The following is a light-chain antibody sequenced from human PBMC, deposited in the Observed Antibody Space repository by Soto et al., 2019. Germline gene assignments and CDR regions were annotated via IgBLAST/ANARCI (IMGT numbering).Light chain of an antibody. CDR3: QRHGSSPFT. J-gene: IGKJ3*01. Sequence: EVVLTPSPGTLSLSPGERATLSCRASQSVTSSYLAWYQQKPGQAPRLLIYGASTRATGIPDRFSASGSGTDFALAMTGLEPEDFAVYCGQRHGSSPFTFGPGTKVDIK. CDR2: GAS. V-gene: IGKV3-20*01. CDR1: QSVTSSY.